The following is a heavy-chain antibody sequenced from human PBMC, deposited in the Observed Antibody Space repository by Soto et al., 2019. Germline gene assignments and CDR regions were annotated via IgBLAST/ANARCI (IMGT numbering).Heavy chain of an antibody. CDR3: ARDLILWLGELPLQGYYCGMDV. J-gene: IGHJ6*02. Sequence: PSQTLSLTCAISGDSVSSNSAAWNWIRQSPSRGLEWLGRTYYRSKWYNDYAVSVKSRITINPDTSKNQFSLQLNSVTPEDTAVYYCARDLILWLGELPLQGYYCGMDVWGRGTTVTVSS. V-gene: IGHV6-1*01. CDR1: GDSVSSNSAA. CDR2: TYYRSKWYN. D-gene: IGHD3-10*01.